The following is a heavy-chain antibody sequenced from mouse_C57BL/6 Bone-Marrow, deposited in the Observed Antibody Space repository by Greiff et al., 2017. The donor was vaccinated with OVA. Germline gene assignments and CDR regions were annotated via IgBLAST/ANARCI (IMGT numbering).Heavy chain of an antibody. V-gene: IGHV1-39*01. J-gene: IGHJ1*03. CDR2: INPNYGTT. Sequence: VQLKQSGPELVKPGASVKISCKASGYSFTDYNMNWVKQSNGKSLEWIGVINPNYGTTSYNQKFKGKATLTEDQSSSTAYMQLNSLTSEDSAVYYCAFYYGSSYRYFDVWGTGTTVTVSS. D-gene: IGHD1-1*01. CDR3: AFYYGSSYRYFDV. CDR1: GYSFTDYN.